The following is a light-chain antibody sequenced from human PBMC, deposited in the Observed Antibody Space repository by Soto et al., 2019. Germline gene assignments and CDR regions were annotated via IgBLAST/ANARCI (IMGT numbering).Light chain of an antibody. CDR3: QRCSRSAQQMYT. V-gene: IGKV3-20*01. Sequence: EIVLTQSPGTLSLSPGERATLSCRASQSVSSIYLAWYQLKPGQAPRLVIYAASSRATGIPERFSGSGSGTDCKLTIRRVEPEDFAVYYCQRCSRSAQQMYTFGRGTMMEIK. CDR1: QSVSSIY. CDR2: AAS. J-gene: IGKJ2*01.